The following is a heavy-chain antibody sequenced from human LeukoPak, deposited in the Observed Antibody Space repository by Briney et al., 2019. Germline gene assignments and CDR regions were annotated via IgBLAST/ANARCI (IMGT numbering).Heavy chain of an antibody. V-gene: IGHV4-59*01. CDR2: IYYSGST. D-gene: IGHD2-2*02. Sequence: SESLSLTCTVSAGCISSYYWSWIRQPPGKGLEWIGYIYYSGSTNYNPSLKSRVTISVDTSKNQFSLKLSSVTDADTAVYYCARDVLYPRNDAFDIWGQGTMVTVSS. CDR1: AGCISSYY. J-gene: IGHJ3*02. CDR3: ARDVLYPRNDAFDI.